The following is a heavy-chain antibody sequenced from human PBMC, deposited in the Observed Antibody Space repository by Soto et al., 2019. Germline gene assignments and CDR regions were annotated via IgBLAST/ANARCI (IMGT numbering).Heavy chain of an antibody. CDR3: ARIRGYWYGLDV. V-gene: IGHV3-23*01. Sequence: GGSLGLACAASGFRLSTYGVTWVRQAPGKGLEWVSAITGTGGNTYYVDSVKGRFTSSRDNSKNMLYLQVNSLRVEDTAVYYCARIRGYWYGLDVWGQGTTVTVSS. CDR2: ITGTGGNT. CDR1: GFRLSTYG. J-gene: IGHJ6*02.